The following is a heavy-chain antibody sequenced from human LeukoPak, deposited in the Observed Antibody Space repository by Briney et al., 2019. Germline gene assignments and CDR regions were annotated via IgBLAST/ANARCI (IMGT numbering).Heavy chain of an antibody. CDR3: AKLESIIAVAGVGY. CDR2: ISGGGGST. Sequence: PGGSLRLSCAASGFTFSSYAMSWVRQAPGKGLEWVSSISGGGGSTYYEDSVKGRLTISRDNSTDTLYLQMNTLRAEDTAVYYCAKLESIIAVAGVGYWGQGTLVTVSS. V-gene: IGHV3-23*01. D-gene: IGHD6-19*01. CDR1: GFTFSSYA. J-gene: IGHJ4*02.